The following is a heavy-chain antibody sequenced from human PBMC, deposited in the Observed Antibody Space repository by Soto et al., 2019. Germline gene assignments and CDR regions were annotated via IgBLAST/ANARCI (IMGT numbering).Heavy chain of an antibody. CDR1: GGSFSGYY. D-gene: IGHD3-9*01. V-gene: IGHV4-34*01. CDR2: INHSGST. J-gene: IGHJ5*02. Sequence: SETLSLTCAVYGGSFSGYYWSWIRQPPGKGLEWIGEINHSGSTNYNPSLKSRVTISVDTSKNQFSLKLSSVTAADTAVYHCARLDDILNGSPKWFDPWGQGTLVTVSS. CDR3: ARLDDILNGSPKWFDP.